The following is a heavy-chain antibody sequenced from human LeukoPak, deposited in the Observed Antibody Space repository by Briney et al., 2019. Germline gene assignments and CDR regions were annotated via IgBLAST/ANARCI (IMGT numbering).Heavy chain of an antibody. Sequence: SETLSLTCTVSGGSISSGGYYWSWIRQHPGKGLEWIGYIYYSGSTYYNPSLKSRLTISVDTSKNQFSLRLSSVTAADTAVYYCARYSAIAARYFDYWGQGTLVTVSS. J-gene: IGHJ4*02. CDR1: GGSISSGGYY. D-gene: IGHD6-6*01. CDR2: IYYSGST. V-gene: IGHV4-31*03. CDR3: ARYSAIAARYFDY.